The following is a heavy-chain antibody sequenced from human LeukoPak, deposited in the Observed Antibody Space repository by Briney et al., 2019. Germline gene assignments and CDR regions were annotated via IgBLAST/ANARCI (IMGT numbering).Heavy chain of an antibody. Sequence: SETLSLTCTVSGGSISSSSYYWGWIRQPPGKGLEWIGSIYYSGSTYYNPSLRSRVTISVDTSKNQFSLKLSSVTAADTAVYYCARLSFNGYWGQGTLVTVSS. V-gene: IGHV4-39*07. CDR3: ARLSFNGY. D-gene: IGHD2-8*01. CDR1: GGSISSSSYY. CDR2: IYYSGST. J-gene: IGHJ4*02.